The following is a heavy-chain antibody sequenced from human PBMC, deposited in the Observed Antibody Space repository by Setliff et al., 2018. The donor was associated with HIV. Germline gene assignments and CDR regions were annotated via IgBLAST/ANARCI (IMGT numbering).Heavy chain of an antibody. Sequence: SCAASGFSFSNYALSWVRQAPGKGLEWVSSVIRGGHNTFYADSVTGRFTISRDNSKDTLYLQMSGLTAEDTAIYYCAKTLVVVASPLDFWGQGTLVTVSS. CDR1: GFSFSNYA. CDR2: VIRGGHNT. J-gene: IGHJ4*02. V-gene: IGHV3-23*01. D-gene: IGHD2-15*01. CDR3: AKTLVVVASPLDF.